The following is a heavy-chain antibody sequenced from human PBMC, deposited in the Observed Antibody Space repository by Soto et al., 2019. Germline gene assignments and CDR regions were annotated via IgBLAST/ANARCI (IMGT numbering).Heavy chain of an antibody. CDR2: INPSDDTT. CDR3: AREGGYYGSGTYWGRAFDV. V-gene: IGHV1-46*01. D-gene: IGHD3-10*01. CDR1: GYTFTSYY. J-gene: IGHJ3*01. Sequence: QEQLVQSGAEVKKPGASVMVSCKAPGYTFTSYYMHWVRQAPGQGLEWMGLINPSDDTTNYAQMFPGRVTMTRDTSTNTVYMELSSLRSEDTAVYYCAREGGYYGSGTYWGRAFDVWGQGTMVTVSS.